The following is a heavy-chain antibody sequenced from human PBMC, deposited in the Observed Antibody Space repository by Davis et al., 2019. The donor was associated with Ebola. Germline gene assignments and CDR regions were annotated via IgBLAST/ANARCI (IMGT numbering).Heavy chain of an antibody. V-gene: IGHV3-48*02. Sequence: PGGSLRLSCAASGFTFSSYSMNWVRQAPGKGLEWVSYIKSSGETTYYADSVKGRFTISRDNAKNSLFLQMNSLRDEDTAVYYCVRGRGYCNGGSCYLDVWGQGTTVTVSS. CDR2: IKSSGETT. CDR1: GFTFSSYS. D-gene: IGHD2-15*01. J-gene: IGHJ6*02. CDR3: VRGRGYCNGGSCYLDV.